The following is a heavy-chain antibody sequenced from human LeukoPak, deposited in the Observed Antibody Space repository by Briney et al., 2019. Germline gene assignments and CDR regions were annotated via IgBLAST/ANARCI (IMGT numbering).Heavy chain of an antibody. D-gene: IGHD6-13*01. J-gene: IGHJ5*02. CDR2: IYYSGST. CDR1: GGSISSYY. V-gene: IGHV4-59*01. CDR3: ARDSSSWTPGWFDP. Sequence: SETLSLTCTVSGGSISSYYWSWIRQPPGKGLEWIGYIYYSGSTNYNPSLKSRVTISVDTSKNQLSLKLSSVTAADTAVYYCARDSSSWTPGWFDPWGQGTLVTVSS.